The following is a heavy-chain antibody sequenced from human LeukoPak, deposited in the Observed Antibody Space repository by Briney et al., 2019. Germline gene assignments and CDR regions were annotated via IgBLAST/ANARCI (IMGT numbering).Heavy chain of an antibody. Sequence: GRSLRLSCAAPRFTFSSYGMHGGRQAPRKGLEWVAVIWYDGSNKYYPDSVKGRFTISRDNSKKTLYLQMNRLRAEDTAVYYCASSYSSGPTPPYWGQGTLVTVSS. V-gene: IGHV3-33*01. J-gene: IGHJ4*02. CDR1: RFTFSSYG. CDR2: IWYDGSNK. CDR3: ASSYSSGPTPPY. D-gene: IGHD3-22*01.